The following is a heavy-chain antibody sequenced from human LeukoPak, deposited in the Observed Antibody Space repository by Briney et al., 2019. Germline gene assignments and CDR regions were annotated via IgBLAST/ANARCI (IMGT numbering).Heavy chain of an antibody. Sequence: SGTLSLTCTVSGGSISSSSYYWGWIRQPPGKGLEWIGSIYYSGSTYYNPSRKSRVTISVDTSKNQFSLKLSSVTAADTAVYYCARGPVEMATISSWFAPWGQGTLVTVSS. V-gene: IGHV4-39*07. J-gene: IGHJ5*02. CDR2: IYYSGST. D-gene: IGHD5-24*01. CDR1: GGSISSSSYY. CDR3: ARGPVEMATISSWFAP.